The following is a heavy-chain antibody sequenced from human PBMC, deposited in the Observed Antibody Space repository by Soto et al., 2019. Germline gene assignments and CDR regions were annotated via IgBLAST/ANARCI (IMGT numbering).Heavy chain of an antibody. Sequence: PGGSLRLCCAASGFTFSSYAMSWVRQAPGKGLEWVSAISGSGGSTYYADSVKGRFTISRDNSKNTLYLQMNSLRAEDTAVYYCAKDGAISSSPSYFDYWGQGTLVTVSS. CDR1: GFTFSSYA. J-gene: IGHJ4*02. CDR3: AKDGAISSSPSYFDY. D-gene: IGHD6-6*01. V-gene: IGHV3-23*01. CDR2: ISGSGGST.